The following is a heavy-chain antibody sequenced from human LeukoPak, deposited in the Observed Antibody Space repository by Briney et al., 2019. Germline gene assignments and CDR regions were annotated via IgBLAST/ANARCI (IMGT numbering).Heavy chain of an antibody. Sequence: GGSLRLSCAASGFTFSSYSMNWVRQAPGKGLEWVSSISSSSSYIYYADSVKGRFTISRDNAKNSLYLQMNSLRAEDTAAYYCARGGKWSPRDRFDPWGQGTLVTVSS. CDR2: ISSSSSYI. J-gene: IGHJ5*02. D-gene: IGHD2-8*01. CDR3: ARGGKWSPRDRFDP. CDR1: GFTFSSYS. V-gene: IGHV3-21*01.